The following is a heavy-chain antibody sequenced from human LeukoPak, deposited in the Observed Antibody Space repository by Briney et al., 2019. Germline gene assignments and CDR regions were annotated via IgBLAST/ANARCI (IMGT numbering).Heavy chain of an antibody. CDR2: IYYSGST. D-gene: IGHD6-19*01. CDR3: ARRSIAVAGYYFDY. V-gene: IGHV4-59*01. Sequence: SETLSLTCTVSGGSISSYYWSWIRRPPGKGLEWIGYIYYSGSTNYNPSLKSRVTISVDTSKNQFSLKLSSVTAADTAVYYCARRSIAVAGYYFDYWGQGTLVTVSS. CDR1: GGSISSYY. J-gene: IGHJ4*02.